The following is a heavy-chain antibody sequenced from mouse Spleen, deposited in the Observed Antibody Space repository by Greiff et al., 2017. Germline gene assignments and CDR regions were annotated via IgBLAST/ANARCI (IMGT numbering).Heavy chain of an antibody. V-gene: IGHV1-18*01. CDR2: INPNNGGT. CDR1: GYTFTDYN. CDR3: ARGGGNYAMGY. Sequence: EVQLQQSGPELVKPGASVKIPCKASGYTFTDYNMDWVKQSHGKSLEWIGDINPNNGGTIYNQKFKGKATLTVDKSSSTAYIELRSLTSEDTAVYYSARGGGNYAMGYWGQGTSVTGSS. J-gene: IGHJ4*01.